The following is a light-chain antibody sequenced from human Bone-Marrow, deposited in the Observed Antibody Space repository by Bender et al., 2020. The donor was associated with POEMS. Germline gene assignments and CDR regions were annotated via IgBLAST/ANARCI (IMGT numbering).Light chain of an antibody. Sequence: QSALTQPASASGSPGQSITISCTGTSTDYDFRHLVSWYQHQPGKPPRLIIYEVSRRPSGISQRFSGSQYGTTASLTISGLQTEDEADYYCCSYTSSSTPVVFGGGTKLTVL. CDR2: EVS. CDR3: CSYTSSSTPVV. V-gene: IGLV2-14*02. J-gene: IGLJ2*01. CDR1: STDYDFRHL.